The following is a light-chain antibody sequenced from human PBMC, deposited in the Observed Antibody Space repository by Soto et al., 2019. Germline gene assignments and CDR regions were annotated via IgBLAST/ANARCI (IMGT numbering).Light chain of an antibody. CDR2: GNN. CDR1: TSNIGAGYD. CDR3: QSYDTSLRGSV. V-gene: IGLV1-40*01. Sequence: QSVLTQPPSVSGAPGQGVTISCTGGTSNIGAGYDVHWYQQLPGTAPKLLIYGNNNRPSGVPDRFSGSKSGTSASLAITGLQAEDEADYYCQSYDTSLRGSVFGTGTKVTVL. J-gene: IGLJ1*01.